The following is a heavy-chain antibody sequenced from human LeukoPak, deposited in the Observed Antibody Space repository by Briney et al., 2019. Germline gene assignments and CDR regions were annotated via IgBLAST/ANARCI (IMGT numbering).Heavy chain of an antibody. D-gene: IGHD6-13*01. V-gene: IGHV3-21*01. CDR1: GFTFSSYG. CDR3: ARLPYIYSWYRHFDY. CDR2: ISGSGDYI. J-gene: IGHJ4*02. Sequence: PGGTLRLSCAASGFTFSSYGMSWVRQAPGKGLEWVSSISGSGDYIFYADSVKGRFTISRDNANNSLDLQMNSLRAEDTAVYYCARLPYIYSWYRHFDYWGQGTLVTVSS.